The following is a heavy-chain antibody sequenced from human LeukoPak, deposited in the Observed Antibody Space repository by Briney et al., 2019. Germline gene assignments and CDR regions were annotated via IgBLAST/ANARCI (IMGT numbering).Heavy chain of an antibody. CDR2: ISDDGSNK. CDR1: GFTFSNYA. CDR3: AKDRYSSGWYRDFDY. D-gene: IGHD6-19*01. J-gene: IGHJ4*02. V-gene: IGHV3-30*18. Sequence: GGSLRLSCAASGFTFSNYAMHWVRQAPGKGREWAAVISDDGSNKYYGDSVKGRFTISRDNSKNTVYLQMNSLRAEDTAVYYCAKDRYSSGWYRDFDYWGQGTLVTVSS.